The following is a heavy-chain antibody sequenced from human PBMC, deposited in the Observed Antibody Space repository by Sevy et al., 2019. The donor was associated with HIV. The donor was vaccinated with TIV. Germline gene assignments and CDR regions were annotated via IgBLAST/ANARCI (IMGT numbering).Heavy chain of an antibody. V-gene: IGHV3-64D*06. J-gene: IGHJ5*02. CDR1: GFTFSNYA. Sequence: GSLRLSCSASGFTFSNYAMHWVRQAPGKGLEYVSGLSSDNAGSTYYADSVNGRFTISRDNSKNTLYLQMSSLRTEDTAVYYCVKDRIETILWSKGDWFDPWGQGTLVTVSS. D-gene: IGHD3-9*01. CDR3: VKDRIETILWSKGDWFDP. CDR2: LSSDNAGST.